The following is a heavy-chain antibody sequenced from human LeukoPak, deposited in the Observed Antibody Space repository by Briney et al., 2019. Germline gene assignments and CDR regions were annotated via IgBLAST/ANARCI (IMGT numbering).Heavy chain of an antibody. CDR1: KFTVKGRR. V-gene: IGHV3-7*01. Sequence: GRSLGHSCTASKFTVKGRRIGWGRQAPGKGLEWVATIKGDGSGKFYVDSVKGRFAISRDDAKSSLFLQMDSLRSEDTAVYYCTKNTHDYWGQGTLVTVSS. D-gene: IGHD1/OR15-1a*01. J-gene: IGHJ4*02. CDR3: TKNTHDY. CDR2: IKGDGSGK.